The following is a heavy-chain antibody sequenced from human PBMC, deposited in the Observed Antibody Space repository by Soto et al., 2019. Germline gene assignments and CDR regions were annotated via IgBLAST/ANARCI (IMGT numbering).Heavy chain of an antibody. J-gene: IGHJ3*02. CDR1: GFTFSDYY. V-gene: IGHV3-11*01. CDR3: ARDYYDSSGYGDAFDI. Sequence: GGSLRLSCAASGFTFSDYYMSWIRQAPGKGLEWVSYISSSGSTIYYADSVKGRFTISRDNAKNSLYLQMNSLRAEDTAVYYCARDYYDSSGYGDAFDIWGQGTMVTVSS. CDR2: ISSSGSTI. D-gene: IGHD3-22*01.